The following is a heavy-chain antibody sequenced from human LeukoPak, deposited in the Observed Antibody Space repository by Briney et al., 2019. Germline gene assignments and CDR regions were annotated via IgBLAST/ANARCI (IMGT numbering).Heavy chain of an antibody. CDR1: GGSISSSY. Sequence: PSETLSLTCTVSGGSISSSYWSWIRQPPGKGLEWIGNIYYSGSTNYNPSLKSRVTISVDTSKNQFSLRLSSVTAADTAVYYCARDDYGDFFFDSWGQGTLVTVSS. CDR3: ARDDYGDFFFDS. V-gene: IGHV4-59*01. CDR2: IYYSGST. D-gene: IGHD4-17*01. J-gene: IGHJ4*02.